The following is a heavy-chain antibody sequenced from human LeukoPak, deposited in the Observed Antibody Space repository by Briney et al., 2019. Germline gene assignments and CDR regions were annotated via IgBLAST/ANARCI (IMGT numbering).Heavy chain of an antibody. CDR3: ARYSSSWYVLSL. V-gene: IGHV4-38-2*02. CDR1: GYSISSGYH. D-gene: IGHD6-13*01. Sequence: SETLSLTCTVSGYSISSGYHWGWTRQPPGKGLECIASIYHSGSTYYKSSLKSRVTISVDTSKNQFSLKLSSVTAVDTAVYFCARYSSSWYVLSLWGQGTLVTVSS. J-gene: IGHJ4*02. CDR2: IYHSGST.